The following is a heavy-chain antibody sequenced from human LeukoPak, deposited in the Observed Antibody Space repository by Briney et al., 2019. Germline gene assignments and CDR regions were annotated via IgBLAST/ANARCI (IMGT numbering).Heavy chain of an antibody. V-gene: IGHV4-59*01. J-gene: IGHJ4*02. CDR3: TRGAGWLIDY. CDR2: IYDNGST. CDR1: GGSISTYY. Sequence: PSETLSLTCTVSGGSISTYYWSWIRQPPGKGLEWIGYIYDNGSTNYNPSLKSRVTISADTSKNQFSLKLNSLTTAGTAVYYCTRGAGWLIDYWGQGILVTVSS. D-gene: IGHD3-16*01.